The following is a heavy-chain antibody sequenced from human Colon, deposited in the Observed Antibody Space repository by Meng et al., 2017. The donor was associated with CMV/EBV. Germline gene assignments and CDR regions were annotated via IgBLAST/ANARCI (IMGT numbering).Heavy chain of an antibody. CDR2: ILHSGTT. V-gene: IGHV4-39*02. CDR1: GDSISSSSHY. Sequence: VSGDSISSSSHYWAWIRQTPGKGLEWIGSILHSGTTFYNPSLKSRVTISVDTSKNHFSLKMKSMTAADTAVFYCAREGETVTTPFEYWGQGMLVTVSS. J-gene: IGHJ4*02. CDR3: AREGETVTTPFEY. D-gene: IGHD4-17*01.